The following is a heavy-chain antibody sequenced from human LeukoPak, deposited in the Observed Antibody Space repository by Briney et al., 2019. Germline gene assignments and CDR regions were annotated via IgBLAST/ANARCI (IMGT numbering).Heavy chain of an antibody. D-gene: IGHD6-19*01. Sequence: GSLKLSCAASGFPFNRYALSWVRQAPGKGLEWVSAISGSGGSTYYADSVKGRFTISRDNSKNTLYLQMNSLRAEDTAVYYCAKDAKAYSSGPPDYWGQGTLVTVSS. V-gene: IGHV3-23*01. J-gene: IGHJ4*02. CDR2: ISGSGGST. CDR3: AKDAKAYSSGPPDY. CDR1: GFPFNRYA.